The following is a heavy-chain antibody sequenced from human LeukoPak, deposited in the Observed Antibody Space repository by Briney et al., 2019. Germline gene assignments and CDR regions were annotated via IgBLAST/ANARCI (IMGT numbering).Heavy chain of an antibody. CDR2: IYYSGST. D-gene: IGHD3-22*01. Sequence: SETLSLTCTVSGGSISSGGYYWSWIRPHPGKGLEWIVYIYYSGSTYYNPSLKSRVTISVDTSKNQFSMKLSSVTAADTAVYYCARFSGTQHYYDSSFDYWGQGTLVTVSS. J-gene: IGHJ4*02. CDR3: ARFSGTQHYYDSSFDY. CDR1: GGSISSGGYY. V-gene: IGHV4-31*03.